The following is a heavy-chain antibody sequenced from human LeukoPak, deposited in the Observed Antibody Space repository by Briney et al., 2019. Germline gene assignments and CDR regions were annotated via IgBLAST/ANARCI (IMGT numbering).Heavy chain of an antibody. CDR3: ARVHYGSGSLYYYYYYTDV. J-gene: IGHJ6*03. CDR1: GGSISSDDYY. CDR2: IYYSGST. Sequence: KASETLSLTCTVSGGSISSDDYYWSWIRQPPGKGLEWIGYIYYSGSTYYNPSLKSRVTISVDTSKNQFSLKLSSVTAADTAVYYCARVHYGSGSLYYYYYYTDVWGKGTTVTVSS. D-gene: IGHD3-10*01. V-gene: IGHV4-30-4*08.